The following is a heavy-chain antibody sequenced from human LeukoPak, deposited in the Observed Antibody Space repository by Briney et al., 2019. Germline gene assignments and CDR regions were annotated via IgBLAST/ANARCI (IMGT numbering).Heavy chain of an antibody. CDR3: ARGPVWFGELLPAPFDY. J-gene: IGHJ4*02. D-gene: IGHD3-10*01. Sequence: GGSLRLSCAASGFTFSSYSMNWVRQAPGKGLEWVSYISSSSSTIYYADSVKGRFTISRDNAKNSLYLQMNSLRDEDTAVYYCARGPVWFGELLPAPFDYWGQGTLVTVSS. CDR1: GFTFSSYS. V-gene: IGHV3-48*02. CDR2: ISSSSSTI.